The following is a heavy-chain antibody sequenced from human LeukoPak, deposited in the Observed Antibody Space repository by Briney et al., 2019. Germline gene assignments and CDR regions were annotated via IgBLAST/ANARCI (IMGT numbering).Heavy chain of an antibody. CDR2: FDPEDGET. J-gene: IGHJ4*02. Sequence: WASVKVSCKVSGYTLTELSMHWVRQAPGKGLEWMGGFDPEDGETIYAQKFQGRVTMTRDTSTSTVYMELSSLRSEDTAVYYCARVPNRQQLEHFDYWGQGTLVTVSS. CDR3: ARVPNRQQLEHFDY. V-gene: IGHV1-24*01. CDR1: GYTLTELS. D-gene: IGHD6-13*01.